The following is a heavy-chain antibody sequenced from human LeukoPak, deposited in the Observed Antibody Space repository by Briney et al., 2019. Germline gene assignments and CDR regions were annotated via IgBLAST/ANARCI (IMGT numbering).Heavy chain of an antibody. CDR2: IYHSGST. V-gene: IGHV4-30-2*01. CDR1: GGSISSGGYY. CDR3: AREGSYYYGSGSYHFFDY. D-gene: IGHD3-10*01. J-gene: IGHJ4*02. Sequence: PSETLSLTCTVSGGSISSGGYYWSWIRQPPGKGLEWIGYIYHSGSTYYNPSLKSRVTISVDRSKNQFSLKLSSVTAADTAVYYCAREGSYYYGSGSYHFFDYWGRGTLVTVSS.